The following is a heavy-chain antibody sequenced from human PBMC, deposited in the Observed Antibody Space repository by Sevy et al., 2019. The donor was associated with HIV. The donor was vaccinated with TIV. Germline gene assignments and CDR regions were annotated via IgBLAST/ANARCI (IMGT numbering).Heavy chain of an antibody. CDR1: GFTFDDYA. CDR3: AKGHLVIGAGHFDY. D-gene: IGHD7-27*01. J-gene: IGHJ4*02. CDR2: ISWNSGSI. V-gene: IGHV3-9*01. Sequence: GGSLRLSCAASGFTFDDYAMHWVRQAPGKGLEWVSGISWNSGSIGYADSVKGRFTISRDNAKNSLYLQMNSLRAEDTALYYCAKGHLVIGAGHFDYWGQGTLVTVSS.